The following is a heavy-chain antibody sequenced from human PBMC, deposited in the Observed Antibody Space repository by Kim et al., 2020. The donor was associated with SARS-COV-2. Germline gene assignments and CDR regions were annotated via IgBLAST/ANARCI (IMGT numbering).Heavy chain of an antibody. J-gene: IGHJ4*02. CDR3: ARIRVPPEQPPHGHDY. V-gene: IGHV2-70*01. Sequence: SGPTLVNPTQTLTLTCTFSGFSLSTSGMCVTWIRQPPGKALEWLALIDWDDDKYYSTSLETRLTISKDTSKNQVVLTMTNMDPVDTATYFCARIRVPPEQPPHGHDYWGQGTLVTVSS. D-gene: IGHD6-13*01. CDR1: GFSLSTSGMC. CDR2: IDWDDDK.